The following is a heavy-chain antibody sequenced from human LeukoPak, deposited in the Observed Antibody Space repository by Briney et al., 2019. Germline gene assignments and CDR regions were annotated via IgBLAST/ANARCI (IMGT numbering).Heavy chain of an antibody. Sequence: SETLSLTCTVSGGSISSGGYYWSWIRQPPGKGLEWIGYIYHSGSTYYNPSLKSRVTISVDTSKNQFSLKLSSVTAADTAVYYCARVGGGIQLWAHFDYWGQGTLVTVSS. CDR3: ARVGGGIQLWAHFDY. V-gene: IGHV4-30-2*01. CDR2: IYHSGST. D-gene: IGHD5-18*01. CDR1: GGSISSGGYY. J-gene: IGHJ4*02.